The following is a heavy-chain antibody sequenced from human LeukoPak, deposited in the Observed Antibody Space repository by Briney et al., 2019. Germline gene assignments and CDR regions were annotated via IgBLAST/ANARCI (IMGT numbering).Heavy chain of an antibody. V-gene: IGHV3-7*01. CDR2: IKQDGSEK. J-gene: IGHJ6*02. D-gene: IGHD3-10*01. Sequence: GGSLRLSCAVSGFTFSSYWMSWVRQAPGRGLEWVANIKQDGSEKYYVDSVKGRFTISRDNTKNSLYLQMNSLRAEDTAVYYCARDITESYGSGSYPSYGMDVWGQGTTVTVSS. CDR1: GFTFSSYW. CDR3: ARDITESYGSGSYPSYGMDV.